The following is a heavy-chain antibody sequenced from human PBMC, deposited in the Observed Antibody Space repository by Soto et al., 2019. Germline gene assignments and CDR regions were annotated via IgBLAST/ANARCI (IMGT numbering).Heavy chain of an antibody. Sequence: QVQLVESGGGVVQPGTSLTLSCVSSGFTFSRYAMHWVRQAPGKGLEWVGIISYDGISKYYADSVQGRFAISRDNSKDTLYLQMNGLRPEDTAMYFCATDPPEASWRPYYFDHWGQGTLVAVSS. J-gene: IGHJ4*02. V-gene: IGHV3-30*03. CDR2: ISYDGISK. D-gene: IGHD6-25*01. CDR3: ATDPPEASWRPYYFDH. CDR1: GFTFSRYA.